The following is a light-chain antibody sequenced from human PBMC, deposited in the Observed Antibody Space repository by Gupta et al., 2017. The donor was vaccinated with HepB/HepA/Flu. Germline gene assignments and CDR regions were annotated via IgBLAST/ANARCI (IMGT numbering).Light chain of an antibody. CDR3: QHYTTTLTCS. CDR1: QAITSNF. CDR2: GVS. V-gene: IGKV3-20*01. J-gene: IGKJ2*04. Sequence: DIVLTQSPGTLSLAVGERATLSCRASQAITSNFLAWYPQTPGQAPRLLIHGVSTRATSIPDRFSGSGSGTDFTLSISRLEPEDFGVYYCQHYTTTLTCSFGPGTKLEIK.